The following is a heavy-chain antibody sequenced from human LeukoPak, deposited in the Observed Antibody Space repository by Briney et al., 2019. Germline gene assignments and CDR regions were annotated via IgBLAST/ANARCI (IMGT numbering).Heavy chain of an antibody. J-gene: IGHJ4*02. CDR3: ARRDMVLWFGEFKGDDY. D-gene: IGHD3-10*01. CDR1: GFTFNNYA. V-gene: IGHV4-34*01. CDR2: INHSGST. Sequence: GSLRLSCAASGFTFNNYAMSWVRQAPGKGLEWIGEINHSGSTNYNPSLKSRVTISVDTSKNQFSLKLSSVTAADTAVYYCARRDMVLWFGEFKGDDYWGQGTLVTVSS.